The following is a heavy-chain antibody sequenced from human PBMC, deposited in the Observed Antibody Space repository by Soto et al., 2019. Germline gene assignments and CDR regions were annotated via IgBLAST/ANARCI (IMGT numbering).Heavy chain of an antibody. CDR2: TRNKGESYTT. Sequence: DVQLVESGGGLVQPGGSLRLSCAASGFNIRDHYMDWVRQAPGKGLEWVGPTRNKGESYTTEHAASVKGRFVISRDDSKNSVYLQMNSLKTEDTAVYYCVREGFFTLDFWGQGTLVTVSS. CDR1: GFNIRDHY. CDR3: VREGFFTLDF. V-gene: IGHV3-72*01. J-gene: IGHJ4*02.